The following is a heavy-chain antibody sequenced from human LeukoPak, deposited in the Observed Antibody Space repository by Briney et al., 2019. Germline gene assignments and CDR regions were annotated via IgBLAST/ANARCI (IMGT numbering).Heavy chain of an antibody. J-gene: IGHJ4*02. D-gene: IGHD3-3*01. CDR3: ARDQDDSFDS. Sequence: GGSLRLSCAASGFTFSSYSMNWVRQAPGKGLEWVSSISSSSNYIYYADSVKGRFTISRDTATNSLYLQMNSLRAEDTALYYCARDQDDSFDSWGQGTLVTVSS. CDR2: ISSSSNYI. CDR1: GFTFSSYS. V-gene: IGHV3-21*04.